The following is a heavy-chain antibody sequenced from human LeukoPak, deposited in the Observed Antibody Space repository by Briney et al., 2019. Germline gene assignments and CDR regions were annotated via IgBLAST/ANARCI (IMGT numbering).Heavy chain of an antibody. CDR1: GGTFSSYA. Sequence: GASVRVSCKASGGTFSSYAISWVRQAPGQGLEWMGRIIPILGIANYAQKFQGRVTITADKSMSTAYMELSSLRSEDTAVYYCARLDPIGYCSGGSCYSWPPVFGMDVWGQGTTVTVSS. V-gene: IGHV1-69*04. CDR3: ARLDPIGYCSGGSCYSWPPVFGMDV. D-gene: IGHD2-15*01. J-gene: IGHJ6*02. CDR2: IIPILGIA.